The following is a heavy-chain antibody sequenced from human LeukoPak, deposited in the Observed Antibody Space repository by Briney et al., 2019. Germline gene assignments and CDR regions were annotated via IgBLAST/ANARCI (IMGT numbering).Heavy chain of an antibody. CDR2: IYYSGST. J-gene: IGHJ4*02. CDR3: ARDYDFWSGYYHFDY. D-gene: IGHD3-3*01. CDR1: GGSISSYY. V-gene: IGHV4-59*12. Sequence: PSETLSLTCTVSGGSISSYYWSWIRQPPGKGLEWIGYIYYSGSTNYNPSLKSRVTISVDTSKNQFSLKLSSVTAADTAVYYCARDYDFWSGYYHFDYWGQGTLVTVSS.